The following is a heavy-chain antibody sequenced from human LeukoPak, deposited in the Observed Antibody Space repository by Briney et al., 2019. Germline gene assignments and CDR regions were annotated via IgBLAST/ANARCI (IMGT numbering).Heavy chain of an antibody. CDR1: VESFSRYY. CDR2: INHSGST. Sequence: SETLSLTCAVYVESFSRYYWSWIRQPPGKGLEWIGEINHSGSTNYNPSLKSRVTMSVDTSKNQFSLKLSSVTATDTAVYYCARDGGASSTSDTYYDFWSGYSYYYYGMDVWGQGATVTVSS. CDR3: ARDGGASSTSDTYYDFWSGYSYYYYGMDV. J-gene: IGHJ6*02. D-gene: IGHD3-3*01. V-gene: IGHV4-34*01.